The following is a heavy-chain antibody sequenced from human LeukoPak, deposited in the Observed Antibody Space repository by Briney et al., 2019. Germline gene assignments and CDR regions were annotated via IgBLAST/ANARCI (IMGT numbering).Heavy chain of an antibody. CDR3: ARGPPPQAYYDYVWGSYRPEPFDY. Sequence: SETLSLTCTVSGGSISSSGYYWGWIRQPPGKGLEWIGSIYYSGSTYYNPSLKSRVTISVDTSKNQFSLKLSSVTAADTAVYYCARGPPPQAYYDYVWGSYRPEPFDYWGQGTLVTVSS. D-gene: IGHD3-16*02. CDR2: IYYSGST. V-gene: IGHV4-39*07. CDR1: GGSISSSGYY. J-gene: IGHJ4*02.